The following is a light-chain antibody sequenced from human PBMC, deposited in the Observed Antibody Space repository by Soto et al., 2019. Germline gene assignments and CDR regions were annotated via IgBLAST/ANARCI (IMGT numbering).Light chain of an antibody. CDR1: TSDIGGYNY. CDR3: SSYGASSTL. CDR2: HVS. J-gene: IGLJ2*01. Sequence: QSALTQPASVSGSPGQSITISCTGSTSDIGGYNYVSWYQQHPGKAPKLLIYHVSYRPSGISDRFSGSKSGNTASLTISGLQPEDEADYYCSSYGASSTLFGGGTKLTVL. V-gene: IGLV2-14*03.